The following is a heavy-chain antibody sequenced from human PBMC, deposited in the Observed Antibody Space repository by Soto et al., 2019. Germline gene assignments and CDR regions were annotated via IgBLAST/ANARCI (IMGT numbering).Heavy chain of an antibody. CDR1: GFTFSSYS. J-gene: IGHJ4*02. V-gene: IGHV3-48*02. CDR3: ARDPLPGTSHFDY. CDR2: IGSSSGSI. Sequence: EVQLVESGGGLVQPGGSLRLSCAASGFTFSSYSMNWVRQAPGKGLEWISYIGSSSGSIYYAASVKGRFTISRDNAKNSVYLQINILRDEDTAVYYCARDPLPGTSHFDYWGQGTLVTVSS. D-gene: IGHD1-7*01.